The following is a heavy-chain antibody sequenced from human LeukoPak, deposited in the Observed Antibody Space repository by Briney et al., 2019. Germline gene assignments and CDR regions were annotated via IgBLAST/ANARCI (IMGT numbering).Heavy chain of an antibody. D-gene: IGHD6-6*01. CDR1: GGSISSYY. V-gene: IGHV4-4*07. CDR3: ARQGGSSSSGGYYYYYYYMDV. Sequence: KASETLSLTCTVSGGSISSYYWSWIRQPAGKGLEWIGRIYTSGSTNYNPSLKSRVTMSVDTSKNQFSLKLSSVTVADTAVYYCARQGGSSSSGGYYYYYYYMDVWGKGTTVTVSS. J-gene: IGHJ6*03. CDR2: IYTSGST.